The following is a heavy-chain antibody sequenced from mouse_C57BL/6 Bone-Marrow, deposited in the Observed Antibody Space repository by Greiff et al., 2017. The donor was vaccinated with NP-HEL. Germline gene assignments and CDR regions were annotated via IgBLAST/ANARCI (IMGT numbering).Heavy chain of an antibody. CDR1: GYTFTDYY. V-gene: IGHV1-26*01. Sequence: VQLQQSGPELVKPGASVKISCKASGYTFTDYYMNWVKQSHGKSLEWIGDINPNNGGTSYNQKCKGKATLTVDKSSSTAYMERRSLTSEDSAVYYCARGRYWGQGTTLTVSS. CDR2: INPNNGGT. J-gene: IGHJ2*01. CDR3: ARGRY.